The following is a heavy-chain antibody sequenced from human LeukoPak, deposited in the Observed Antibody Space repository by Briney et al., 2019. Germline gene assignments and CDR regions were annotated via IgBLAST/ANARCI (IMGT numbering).Heavy chain of an antibody. CDR3: AKVGADRSGSFDAFDI. D-gene: IGHD1-26*01. CDR1: GFTFSNYA. Sequence: GGSLRLSCAASGFTFSNYAMHWVRQAPGKGLEWVSGISWNSGSIGYADSVKGRFTISRDNAKNSLYLQMNSLRAEDMALYYCAKVGADRSGSFDAFDIWGQGTMVTVSS. J-gene: IGHJ3*02. V-gene: IGHV3-9*03. CDR2: ISWNSGSI.